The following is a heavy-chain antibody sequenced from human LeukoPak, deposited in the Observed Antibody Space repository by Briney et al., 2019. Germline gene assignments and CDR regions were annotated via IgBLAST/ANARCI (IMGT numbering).Heavy chain of an antibody. V-gene: IGHV4-38-2*01. J-gene: IGHJ5*02. CDR2: IYHSGYA. CDR3: ARNSSLTTLKGGWFDP. Sequence: SETLSLTCAVSGYSINSGYSWTWLRQRPGKGLEWIGSIYHSGYAYYNPSLKSRVTISLDASKNQFSLRLSSVTAADTAVYYCARNSSLTTLKGGWFDPWGQGTLVTVSS. D-gene: IGHD4-11*01. CDR1: GYSINSGYS.